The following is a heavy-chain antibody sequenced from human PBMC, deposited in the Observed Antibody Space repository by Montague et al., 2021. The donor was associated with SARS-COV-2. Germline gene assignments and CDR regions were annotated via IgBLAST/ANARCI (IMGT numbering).Heavy chain of an antibody. CDR1: GGSFSTYS. V-gene: IGHV4-34*01. J-gene: IGHJ6*03. D-gene: IGHD3-10*01. Sequence: SETLSLTCAAHGGSFSTYSWNWIRQPPGKGLEWIGEIHHGGSTNYNPSLKSRVTTSADTSKNQFSLKLTSVAAADTAVYYCARLGDGVVPSPILGVGPYYSYYYMDVWGKGTTVTVSS. CDR2: IHHGGST. CDR3: ARLGDGVVPSPILGVGPYYSYYYMDV.